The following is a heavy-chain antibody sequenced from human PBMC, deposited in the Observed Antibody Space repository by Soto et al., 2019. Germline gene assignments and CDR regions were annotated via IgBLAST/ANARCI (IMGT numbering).Heavy chain of an antibody. V-gene: IGHV4-39*01. J-gene: IGHJ6*03. D-gene: IGHD3-9*01. CDR1: GGSVSSAGYF. Sequence: QLQLEESGPGLVKPSETLSLTCTVSGGSVSSAGYFWGWIRQPPGKGLEWIGSVYFSGDTYYNPSLKSRVAMSVDTSKSLFSLNLTSATAADTAVYYCARHRPAASRYAYYHYMDVWGKGTTVTVSS. CDR3: ARHRPAASRYAYYHYMDV. CDR2: VYFSGDT.